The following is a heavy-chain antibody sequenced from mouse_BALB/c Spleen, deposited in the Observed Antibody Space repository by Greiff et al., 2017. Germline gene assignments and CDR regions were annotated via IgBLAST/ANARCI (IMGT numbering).Heavy chain of an antibody. J-gene: IGHJ2*01. CDR1: GFSLTSYG. CDR2: IWAGGST. CDR3: ARGVYGSSYGYFDY. Sequence: VKLMESGPGLVAPSQSLSITCTVSGFSLTSYGVHWVRQPPGKGLEWLGVIWAGGSTNYNSALMSRLSISKDNSKSQVFLKMNSLQTDDTAMYYCARGVYGSSYGYFDYWGQGTTLTVSS. V-gene: IGHV2-9*02. D-gene: IGHD1-1*01.